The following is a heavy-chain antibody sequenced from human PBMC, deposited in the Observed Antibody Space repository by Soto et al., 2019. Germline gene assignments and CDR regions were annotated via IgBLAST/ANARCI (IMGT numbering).Heavy chain of an antibody. V-gene: IGHV1-69*01. J-gene: IGHJ6*02. CDR3: ARSQGSSTSLEIYYYYYYGMDV. Sequence: QVQLVQSGAEVKKPGSSVQVSCKASGGTVSSYAISWVRQAPGQGLEWMGGIIPISDTANYAQKFQGRVTMTADEYTNTAYMELSSLRSEDTAVYYCARSQGSSTSLEIYYYYYYGMDVWGQGTTVTVSS. CDR2: IIPISDTA. D-gene: IGHD2-2*01. CDR1: GGTVSSYA.